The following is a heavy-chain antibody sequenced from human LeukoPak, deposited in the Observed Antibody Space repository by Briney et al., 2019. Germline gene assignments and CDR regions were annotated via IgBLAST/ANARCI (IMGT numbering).Heavy chain of an antibody. J-gene: IGHJ4*02. Sequence: GASVKVSCKAFGYTFTNFGITWVRQAPGQGLEWMGWISAYNGDTKYGQNFQGRVTMTTDTSTSTAYMELRSLRSDDTAVYYCARDGSTSRPGDYWGQGTLVTVSS. CDR3: ARDGSTSRPGDY. CDR2: ISAYNGDT. V-gene: IGHV1-18*01. D-gene: IGHD2-2*01. CDR1: GYTFTNFG.